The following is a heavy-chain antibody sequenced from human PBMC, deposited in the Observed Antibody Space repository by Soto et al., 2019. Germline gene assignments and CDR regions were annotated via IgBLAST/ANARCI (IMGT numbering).Heavy chain of an antibody. D-gene: IGHD2-21*02. Sequence: PSETLSLTCTVAGGSISGFYWSWVRQPAGKGLEWIGRIYSSGATKYNPSRRNRVTMSVDTSTDQYSLNLASMTAADTAVYFCARGPFCGNDCYFDVWGQGTQVTVSS. CDR2: IYSSGAT. CDR1: GGSISGFY. J-gene: IGHJ4*02. V-gene: IGHV4-4*07. CDR3: ARGPFCGNDCYFDV.